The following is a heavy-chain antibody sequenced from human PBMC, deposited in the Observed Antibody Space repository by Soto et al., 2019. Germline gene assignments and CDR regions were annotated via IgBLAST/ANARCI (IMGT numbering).Heavy chain of an antibody. CDR1: GFTFSSYA. Sequence: GGSLRLSCAASGFTFSSYAMSWVRQAPGKGLEWVSAISGSGGSTYYADSVKGRFTISRDNSKNTLYLQMNSLRAEDTAVYYCAISPSRIAAAGKRRWDYWGQGTLVTVSS. V-gene: IGHV3-23*01. J-gene: IGHJ4*02. D-gene: IGHD6-13*01. CDR2: ISGSGGST. CDR3: AISPSRIAAAGKRRWDY.